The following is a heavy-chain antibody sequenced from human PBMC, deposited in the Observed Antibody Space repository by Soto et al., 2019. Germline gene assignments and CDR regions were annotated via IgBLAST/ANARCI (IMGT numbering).Heavy chain of an antibody. Sequence: NLSETLSLTCTVSGGSISSGGYYWSWIRQHPGKGLEWIGYIYYSGSTYYDPSLKSRVTISVDTSKNQFSLKLSSVTAADTAVYYCARDRLFYGRDYSKEQRDMDVWGQGTTVTVSS. D-gene: IGHD4-4*01. V-gene: IGHV4-31*03. CDR3: ARDRLFYGRDYSKEQRDMDV. J-gene: IGHJ6*02. CDR1: GGSISSGGYY. CDR2: IYYSGST.